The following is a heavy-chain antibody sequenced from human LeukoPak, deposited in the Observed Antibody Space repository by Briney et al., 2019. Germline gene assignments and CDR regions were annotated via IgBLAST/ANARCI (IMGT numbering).Heavy chain of an antibody. V-gene: IGHV3-23*01. D-gene: IGHD6-13*01. CDR1: GFTFSSYA. CDR3: AKGADSTIWYTGGYYFDY. J-gene: IGHJ4*02. Sequence: PGGSLRLSCAASGFTFSSYAMSWVRQAPGKVLEWVSAISNSGAYYADSVKGRFTISRDKSKNTVYLQMNSLRAEDTAVYYCAKGADSTIWYTGGYYFDYWGQGTLVTVSS. CDR2: ISNSGA.